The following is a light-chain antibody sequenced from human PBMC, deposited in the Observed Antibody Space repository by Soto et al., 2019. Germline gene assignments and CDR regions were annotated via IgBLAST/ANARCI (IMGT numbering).Light chain of an antibody. CDR3: QQYNSYSPFT. CDR1: QNIRSR. CDR2: DAS. V-gene: IGKV1-5*01. J-gene: IGKJ3*01. Sequence: DIQMTQSPSTLSASVGDKVTVTCRASQNIRSRLAWYQQKPGKAPNLLISDASSLESRVPSRFSGSGSGTEFTLTISSLQPADVATYYCQQYNSYSPFTFGPGTKVDIK.